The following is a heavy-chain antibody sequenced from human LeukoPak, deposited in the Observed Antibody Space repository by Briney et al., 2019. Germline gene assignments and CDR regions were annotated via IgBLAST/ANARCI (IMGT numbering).Heavy chain of an antibody. V-gene: IGHV3-49*03. D-gene: IGHD1-26*01. J-gene: IGHJ6*03. Sequence: PGGSLRLSCAASGFTFSDYYMNWIRQAPGKGLEWVGFIRSKVYGGTTEYAASVKGRFTISKDDSKSIAYLQMSSLKIEDTAVYYCTREVGSYLASDYYYYMDVWGKGTTVTISS. CDR3: TREVGSYLASDYYYYMDV. CDR2: IRSKVYGGTT. CDR1: GFTFSDYY.